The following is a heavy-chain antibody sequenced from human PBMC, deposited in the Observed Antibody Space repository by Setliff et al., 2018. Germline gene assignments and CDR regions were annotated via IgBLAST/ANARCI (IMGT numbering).Heavy chain of an antibody. Sequence: SETLSLTCTVSSGSISSDNYYWGWIRQPPGKGLEWIGTLSYNGNAYYTPSLKSRVTISIDTSKNQFSVRLNSVTAADTAVYYCARHWDFCGGNCPHNSIDYWGRGALVTVSS. CDR3: ARHWDFCGGNCPHNSIDY. CDR2: LSYNGNA. CDR1: SGSISSDNYY. V-gene: IGHV4-39*01. D-gene: IGHD2-21*02. J-gene: IGHJ4*02.